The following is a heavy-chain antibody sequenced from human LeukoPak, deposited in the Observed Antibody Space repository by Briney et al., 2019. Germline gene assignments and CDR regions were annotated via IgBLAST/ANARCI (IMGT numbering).Heavy chain of an antibody. J-gene: IGHJ4*02. CDR1: GFTFSSYA. CDR3: ARDFSDYYDSSGFYTVGYFDY. D-gene: IGHD3-22*01. CDR2: ISYDGSNK. Sequence: GGSLRLSCAASGFTFSSYAMHWVRQAPGKGLEWVAVISYDGSNKYYADSVKGRFTISRDNSKNTLYLQMNSLRAEDTAVYYCARDFSDYYDSSGFYTVGYFDYWGQGALVTVSS. V-gene: IGHV3-30-3*01.